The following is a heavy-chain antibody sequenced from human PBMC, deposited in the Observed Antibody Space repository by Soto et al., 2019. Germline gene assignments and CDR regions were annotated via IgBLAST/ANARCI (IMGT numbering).Heavy chain of an antibody. D-gene: IGHD3-16*02. CDR2: INHSGST. V-gene: IGHV4-34*01. CDR3: ARKPYDYVWGSYRNYYYYGMGV. Sequence: SETLSLTCAVYGGSFSGYYWSWIRQPPGKGLEWIGEINHSGSTNYNPSLKSRVTISVDTSKNQFSLKLSSVTAADTAVYYCARKPYDYVWGSYRNYYYYGMGVWGQGTTVTVSS. CDR1: GGSFSGYY. J-gene: IGHJ6*02.